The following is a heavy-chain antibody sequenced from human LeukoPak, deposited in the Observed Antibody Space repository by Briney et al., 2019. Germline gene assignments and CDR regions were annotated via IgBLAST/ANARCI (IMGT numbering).Heavy chain of an antibody. V-gene: IGHV1-69*13. J-gene: IGHJ5*02. CDR1: GGTFSSYA. CDR2: IIPIFGTA. CDR3: ARTEVVPAYRGVGWFDP. Sequence: ASVKVSCKASGGTFSSYAISWVRQAPGQGLEWIGGIIPIFGTANYAQKFQGRVTITADESTSTAYMELSSLRSEDTAVYYCARTEVVPAYRGVGWFDPWGQGTLVTVSS. D-gene: IGHD2-2*01.